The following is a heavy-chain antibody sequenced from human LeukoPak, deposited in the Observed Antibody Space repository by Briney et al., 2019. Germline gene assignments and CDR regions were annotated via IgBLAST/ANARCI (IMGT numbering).Heavy chain of an antibody. V-gene: IGHV4-30-2*01. CDR2: IYHSGGT. CDR3: ARVPYYDILTGRGGYFDY. D-gene: IGHD3-9*01. CDR1: GGSISSGGYS. Sequence: SETLSLTCAVSGGSISSGGYSWSWIRQPPGKGLEWIGYIYHSGGTYYNPSLKSRVTISVDRSKNQFSLKLSSVTAADTAVYYCARVPYYDILTGRGGYFDYWGQGTLVTVSS. J-gene: IGHJ4*02.